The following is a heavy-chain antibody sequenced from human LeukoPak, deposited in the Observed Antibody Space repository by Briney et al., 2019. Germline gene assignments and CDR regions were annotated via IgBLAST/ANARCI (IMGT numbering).Heavy chain of an antibody. D-gene: IGHD3-22*01. CDR2: ISGSGTST. CDR3: EGTYYYDSSDDY. V-gene: IGHV3-23*01. CDR1: GFFRSYA. J-gene: IGHJ4*02. Sequence: GGSLRLSCAASGFFRSYAMSWVRQAPGKGLEWVLAISGSGTSTYYADSVKGRFTISRDNSKNTLYLQMNSLRAEDTAVYYCEGTYYYDSSDDYWGQGTLVTVSS.